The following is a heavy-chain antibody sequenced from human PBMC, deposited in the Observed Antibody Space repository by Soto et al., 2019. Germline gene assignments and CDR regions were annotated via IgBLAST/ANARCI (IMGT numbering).Heavy chain of an antibody. CDR1: GFTFNNYA. V-gene: IGHV3-23*01. Sequence: EVQLLESGGGLVQPGGSLRLSCAASGFTFNNYAMTWVRQAPGKGLEWVSAISGGGDTTSYADSVKGRFTVSRDGSKNTLYLQMSSRIAADTALYYCAKGRGGSGSLTPRVDFWCQRTLVTVSS. J-gene: IGHJ4*02. CDR2: ISGGGDTT. D-gene: IGHD3-10*01. CDR3: AKGRGGSGSLTPRVDF.